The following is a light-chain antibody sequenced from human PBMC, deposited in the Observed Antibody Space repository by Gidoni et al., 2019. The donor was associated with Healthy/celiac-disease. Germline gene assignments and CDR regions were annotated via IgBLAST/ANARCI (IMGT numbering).Light chain of an antibody. J-gene: IGKJ2*01. CDR2: GAS. CDR1: QSVSSN. V-gene: IGKV3-15*01. CDR3: QQYNNWPPVYT. Sequence: DIVMTQSPATLSVSPGERATLSCRASQSVSSNLAWYQQKPGQAPRLLIYGASTRATGIPARFSGSGSGTEFTLTISSLQSEDFAVYYCQQYNNWPPVYTFXQXTKLXIK.